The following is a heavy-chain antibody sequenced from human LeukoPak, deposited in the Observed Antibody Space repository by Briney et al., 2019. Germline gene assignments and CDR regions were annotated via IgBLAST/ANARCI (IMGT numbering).Heavy chain of an antibody. CDR1: GDSISGKY. Sequence: PSETLSLTCTVSGDSISGKYWTWIRQTPGKGLEWIGHIYSGGSTAYNPSLKSRVTTSVDTSKNQFSLKLNSVTAADTAVYYCARHRFIGFYTAFDVWGQGTMVTGSS. CDR3: ARHRFIGFYTAFDV. J-gene: IGHJ3*01. CDR2: IYSGGST. V-gene: IGHV4-4*09. D-gene: IGHD3-16*01.